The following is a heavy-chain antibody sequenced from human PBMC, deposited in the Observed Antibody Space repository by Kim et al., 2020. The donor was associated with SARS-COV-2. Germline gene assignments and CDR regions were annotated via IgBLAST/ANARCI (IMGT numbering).Heavy chain of an antibody. CDR3: ARGLHTDYDFWSGYYIRTYGMDV. J-gene: IGHJ6*02. Sequence: SETLSLTCAVYGGSFSGYYWSWIRQPPGKGLEWIGEINHSGSTNYNPSLKSRVTISVDTSKNQFSLKLSSVTAADTAVYYCARGLHTDYDFWSGYYIRTYGMDVWGQGTTVTVSS. D-gene: IGHD3-3*01. CDR2: INHSGST. CDR1: GGSFSGYY. V-gene: IGHV4-34*01.